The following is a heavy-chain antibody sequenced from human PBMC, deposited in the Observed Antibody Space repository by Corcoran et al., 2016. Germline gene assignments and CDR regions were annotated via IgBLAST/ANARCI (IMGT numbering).Heavy chain of an antibody. D-gene: IGHD3-3*01. Sequence: QVQLVQSGAEVKKPGSSVKVSCKASGGTFSSYAVSWVRQAPGQGLEWMGGIIPIFGTANYAQKFQGRVTITADESTSTVYMELSSLRSEDTAVDYCGGEGRFLDRWFDPWGQGTLVTVSS. V-gene: IGHV1-69*01. J-gene: IGHJ5*02. CDR3: GGEGRFLDRWFDP. CDR2: IIPIFGTA. CDR1: GGTFSSYA.